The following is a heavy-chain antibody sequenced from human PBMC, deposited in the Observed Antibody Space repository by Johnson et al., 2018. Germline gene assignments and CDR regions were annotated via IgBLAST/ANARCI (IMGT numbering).Heavy chain of an antibody. CDR1: GFTFSSYG. CDR3: AKHPDSSGPTPYGRGDWFDP. V-gene: IGHV3-30*18. J-gene: IGHJ5*02. CDR2: ISYDGSNK. D-gene: IGHD6-19*01. Sequence: QVQLVESGGGVVQPGRSLRLSCAASGFTFSSYGMHWVRQAPGKGLEWVAVISYDGSNKYYADSVKGRFTISRDNSKNTLYLQMNSLRAEDTAVYYCAKHPDSSGPTPYGRGDWFDPWGQGTLVTVSS.